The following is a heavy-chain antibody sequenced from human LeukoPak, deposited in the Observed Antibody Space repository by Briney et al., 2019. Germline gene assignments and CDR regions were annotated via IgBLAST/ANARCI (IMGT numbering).Heavy chain of an antibody. D-gene: IGHD4-11*01. CDR2: IAPKTGNT. CDR3: ARDASAYN. V-gene: IGHV1-18*01. J-gene: IGHJ4*02. CDR1: GYSFTTYG. Sequence: GASVKVSCKAYGYSFTTYGINWVRQAPGQGLEWLGWIAPKTGNTNYFRKFQARVTMTADTSTSTVYMELRSLTFDDSAVYYCARDASAYNWGQGTLVTVS.